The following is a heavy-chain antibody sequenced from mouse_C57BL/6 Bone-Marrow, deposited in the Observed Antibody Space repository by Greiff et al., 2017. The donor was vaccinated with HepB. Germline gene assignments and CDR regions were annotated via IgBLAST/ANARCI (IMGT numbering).Heavy chain of an antibody. V-gene: IGHV1-55*01. Sequence: VQLQQPGAELVKPGASVKMSCKASGYTFTSYWITWVKQRPGQGLEWIGDIYPGSGSTNYNEKFKSKATVTVDTSSSTAYMQLSSLTSEDSAVYYCARCYGNCHYYAMDYWGQGTSVTVSS. CDR3: ARCYGNCHYYAMDY. CDR1: GYTFTSYW. D-gene: IGHD2-1*01. CDR2: IYPGSGST. J-gene: IGHJ4*01.